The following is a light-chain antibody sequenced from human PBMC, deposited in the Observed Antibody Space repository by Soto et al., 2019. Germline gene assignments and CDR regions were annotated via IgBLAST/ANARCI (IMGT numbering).Light chain of an antibody. CDR1: QRVASD. V-gene: IGKV3-20*01. CDR3: QQYLNSPRT. Sequence: VLTQSPGTLSLSPGEGATLSCRASQRVASDLAWYLQKPGQPPRLLIYDASIRATGIPDRISGSGSERDFTLTISRLEPEDAVVYYCQQYLNSPRTFGQGTRWIS. CDR2: DAS. J-gene: IGKJ1*01.